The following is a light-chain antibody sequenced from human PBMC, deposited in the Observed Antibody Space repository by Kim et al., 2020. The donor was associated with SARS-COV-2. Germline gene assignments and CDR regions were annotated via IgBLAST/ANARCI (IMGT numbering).Light chain of an antibody. V-gene: IGKV2-28*01. CDR3: MQALQTPYT. CDR1: QSLLHSNGYNY. CDR2: LGS. J-gene: IGKJ2*01. Sequence: DIVMTQSPLSLPVTPGEPASISCRSSQSLLHSNGYNYLDWYLQKPGQSPQLLIYLGSNRASGVPDRFSGSGSGTDFTLKISRVEAEDVGVYYCMQALQTPYTFCQGAKLEI.